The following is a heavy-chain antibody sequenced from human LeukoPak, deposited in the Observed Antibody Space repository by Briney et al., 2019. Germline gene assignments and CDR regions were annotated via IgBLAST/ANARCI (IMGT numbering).Heavy chain of an antibody. CDR3: ARTGLGYCSGGSCYTFDY. CDR2: IYYSGST. CDR1: GGSISSGGYY. D-gene: IGHD2-15*01. Sequence: SQTLSLTCTVSGGSISSGGYYWSWIRQHPGKGLEWIGYIYYSGSTYYNPSLKSRVTISVDTSKNQFSLKLSSVTAADTAVYYCARTGLGYCSGGSCYTFDYWGQGTLVTVSS. J-gene: IGHJ4*02. V-gene: IGHV4-31*03.